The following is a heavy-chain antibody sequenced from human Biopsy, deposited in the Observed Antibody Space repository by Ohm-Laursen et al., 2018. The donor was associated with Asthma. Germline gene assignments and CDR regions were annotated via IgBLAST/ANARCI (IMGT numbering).Heavy chain of an antibody. CDR2: IFAANSET. D-gene: IGHD1-7*01. J-gene: IGHJ4*02. Sequence: ESLRISCKASGYTFSDSWIGWVRQMPGKGLEWMGIIFAANSETKYSPSFQGQVTISADMSISPAFLQWSSLKASDTAIYYCARFIDGTFFVDYWGQGTLVTVSS. CDR3: ARFIDGTFFVDY. V-gene: IGHV5-51*01. CDR1: GYTFSDSW.